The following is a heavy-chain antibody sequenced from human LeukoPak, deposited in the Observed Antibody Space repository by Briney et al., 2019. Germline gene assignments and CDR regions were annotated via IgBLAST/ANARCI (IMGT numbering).Heavy chain of an antibody. CDR3: ARERYGDYGPFDY. CDR2: IYYSGST. Sequence: SETLSLTCTVSGGSISSGGYYWSWIRQHPGKGLEWIGYIYYSGSTYYNPSLKSRVTISVDTSKNRFSLKLSSVTAADTAVYYCARERYGDYGPFDYWGQGTLVTVSS. D-gene: IGHD4-17*01. J-gene: IGHJ4*02. V-gene: IGHV4-31*03. CDR1: GGSISSGGYY.